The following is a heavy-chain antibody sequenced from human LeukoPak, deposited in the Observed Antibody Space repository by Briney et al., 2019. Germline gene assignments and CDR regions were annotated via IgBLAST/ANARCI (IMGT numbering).Heavy chain of an antibody. CDR1: GGTFSSYA. CDR2: IMPIFGTA. V-gene: IGHV1-69*05. Sequence: ASVKVSCKASGGTFSSYAISWVRQAPGQGLGWMGGIMPIFGTANYAQKLQGRVTMTTDTSTSTAYMELRSLRSDDTAVYYCAREDENCSGGSCYGGSDYWGQGTLVTVSS. CDR3: AREDENCSGGSCYGGSDY. D-gene: IGHD2-15*01. J-gene: IGHJ4*02.